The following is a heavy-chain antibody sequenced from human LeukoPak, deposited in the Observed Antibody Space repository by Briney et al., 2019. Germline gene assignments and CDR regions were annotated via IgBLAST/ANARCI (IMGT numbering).Heavy chain of an antibody. J-gene: IGHJ6*03. CDR3: AREGGGQWLVSYYYYMDV. D-gene: IGHD6-19*01. V-gene: IGHV1-18*01. Sequence: ASVKVSCKASGYTFTSYGISWVRQAPGQGLEWMGWISAYNGNTNYAQKLQGRVTMTTDTSTSTAYMELRSLRSDDTAVYYCAREGGGQWLVSYYYYMDVWGEGTTVIVSS. CDR2: ISAYNGNT. CDR1: GYTFTSYG.